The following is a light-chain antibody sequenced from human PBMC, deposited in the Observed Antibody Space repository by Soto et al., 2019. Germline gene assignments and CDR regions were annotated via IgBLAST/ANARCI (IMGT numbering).Light chain of an antibody. J-gene: IGKJ1*01. V-gene: IGKV1D-12*01. CDR2: AAS. CDR1: QAISTW. Sequence: DIQMTQSPSSVSASVGDRVTITCRASQAISTWLAWYQQKPGKAPKLLIYAASNLQTGVPSRFSGSGSGTDFTPTISRLQPEDFATYYCQQANSFPRTFGQGTKVEL. CDR3: QQANSFPRT.